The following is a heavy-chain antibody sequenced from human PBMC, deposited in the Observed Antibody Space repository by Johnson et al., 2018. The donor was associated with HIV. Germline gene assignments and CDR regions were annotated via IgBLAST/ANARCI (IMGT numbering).Heavy chain of an antibody. Sequence: QVQLVESGGGLVQPGGSLRLSCAASGFTFSNYGMHWVRQAPGKGLEWVAAVWYDGSNKYYANSVKGRFTIFRDNSENTMYLQMNRLRADDTAVYYCARSEWELRYAFDIWGQGTMVTVSS. V-gene: IGHV3-33*08. J-gene: IGHJ3*02. CDR3: ARSEWELRYAFDI. CDR2: VWYDGSNK. CDR1: GFTFSNYG. D-gene: IGHD3-10*01.